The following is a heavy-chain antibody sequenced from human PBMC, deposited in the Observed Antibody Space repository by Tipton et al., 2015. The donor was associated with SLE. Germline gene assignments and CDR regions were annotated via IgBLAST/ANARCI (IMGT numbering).Heavy chain of an antibody. Sequence: QLVQSGAEVKKPGSSVKVSCKASGGTFSSYAISWVRQAPGQGLEWMGGIIPIFGTANYAQKFQGRVTITADESTGTAYMEPSSLRAEDAAVYYGAIVTMKVGMGWCDPWGQGTLVTVSS. CDR1: GGTFSSYA. CDR3: AIVTMKVGMGWCDP. J-gene: IGHJ5*02. CDR2: IIPIFGTA. D-gene: IGHD3-22*01. V-gene: IGHV1-69*01.